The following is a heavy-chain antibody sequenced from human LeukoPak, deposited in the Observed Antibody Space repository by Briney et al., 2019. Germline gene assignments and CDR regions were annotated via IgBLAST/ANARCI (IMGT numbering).Heavy chain of an antibody. CDR3: ARDGILTSLRAFDI. Sequence: SETLSLTCTVSGGSISSSSYYWGWLRQPPGKGLEWIGSIYYSGSTNYNPSLKSRVTMSVDRSKNQFSLKLSSVTAADTAVYYCARDGILTSLRAFDIWGQGTMVTVSS. CDR1: GGSISSSSYY. V-gene: IGHV4-39*07. J-gene: IGHJ3*02. D-gene: IGHD3-9*01. CDR2: IYYSGST.